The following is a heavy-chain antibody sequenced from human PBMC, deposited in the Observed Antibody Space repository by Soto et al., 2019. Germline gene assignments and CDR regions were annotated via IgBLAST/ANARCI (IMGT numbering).Heavy chain of an antibody. Sequence: QVQLVQSGAEVKKPGATVKVSCKASGYTFTRYGISWVRQAPGQGLEWMGWISAYNGNTNYAQKLQGRVTMTTDTSTITAYMELRSLRSDDPAVYYCAIDSHGSQWELHPFDYWGQGTLVTVSS. J-gene: IGHJ4*02. V-gene: IGHV1-18*04. D-gene: IGHD1-26*01. CDR1: GYTFTRYG. CDR3: AIDSHGSQWELHPFDY. CDR2: ISAYNGNT.